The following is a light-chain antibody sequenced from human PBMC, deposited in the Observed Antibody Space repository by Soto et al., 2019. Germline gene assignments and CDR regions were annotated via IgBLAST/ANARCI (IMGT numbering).Light chain of an antibody. CDR3: QQYNSWPLT. J-gene: IGKJ4*01. CDR2: DVS. Sequence: IVLTQSPATLSLSPGKGATLSCRASQNISNYLIWYQQKPGQAPRLLIYDVSNRATGVPTRISGSGSGTEFTLTISSLQSEDFAVYYCQQYNSWPLTFGGGTKVDIK. CDR1: QNISNY. V-gene: IGKV3-11*01.